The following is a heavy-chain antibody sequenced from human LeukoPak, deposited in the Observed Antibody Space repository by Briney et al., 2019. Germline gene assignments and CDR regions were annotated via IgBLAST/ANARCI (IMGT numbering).Heavy chain of an antibody. CDR1: GYTFTSYG. J-gene: IGHJ4*02. CDR2: IIPILGIA. V-gene: IGHV1-69*04. Sequence: GASVKVSCKASGYTFTSYGISWVRQAPGQGLEWMGRIIPILGIANYAQKFQGRVTITADKSTSTAYMELSSLRSEDTAVYYCARGGSVIVVAPFDYWGQGTLVTVSS. CDR3: ARGGSVIVVAPFDY. D-gene: IGHD3-22*01.